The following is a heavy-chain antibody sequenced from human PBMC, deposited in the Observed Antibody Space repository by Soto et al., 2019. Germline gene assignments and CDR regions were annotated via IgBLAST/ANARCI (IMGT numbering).Heavy chain of an antibody. CDR3: SSSMGGWFYL. J-gene: IGHJ5*02. V-gene: IGHV1-3*01. Sequence: QVQLVPSGAEVKKPGASVRVSCRASGYTFTSYGIHWVRQAPGQRLEWLGWINAGNGDTKYSQTFEARITITRDTSARSDYMDLSRLRSEDTAVYYCSSSMGGWFYLWVQGTLVTVAS. CDR2: INAGNGDT. D-gene: IGHD2-15*01. CDR1: GYTFTSYG.